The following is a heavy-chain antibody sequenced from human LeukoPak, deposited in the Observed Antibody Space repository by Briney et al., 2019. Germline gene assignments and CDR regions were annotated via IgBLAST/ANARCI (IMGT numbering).Heavy chain of an antibody. V-gene: IGHV4-4*07. CDR2: IYTTGAT. Sequence: PSETLSLTCSVSSGSISSYYWGWVRQPPGKGLEWIGRIYTTGATQYNPALKNRLTMSVDPSNNPFSLLLRSVSAAETAVYYCGRQGYTASHYFFDFWSQGTLVAV. CDR1: SGSISSYY. CDR3: GRQGYTASHYFFDF. J-gene: IGHJ4*02. D-gene: IGHD5-24*01.